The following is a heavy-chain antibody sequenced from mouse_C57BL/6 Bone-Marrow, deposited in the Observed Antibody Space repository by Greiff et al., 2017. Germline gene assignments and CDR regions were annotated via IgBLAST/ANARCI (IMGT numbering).Heavy chain of an antibody. Sequence: VQLQQSGPVLVKPGASVKLSCKASGYTFTDYYMNWVKQSPGKSLEWIGVINPYNGGTSYNQKFKGTATLTVDKSSSTASMELNSLTSDDSAVYYCARDRRHYAMDYWGQGTSVTVSS. CDR1: GYTFTDYY. J-gene: IGHJ4*01. CDR2: INPYNGGT. V-gene: IGHV1-19*01. CDR3: ARDRRHYAMDY.